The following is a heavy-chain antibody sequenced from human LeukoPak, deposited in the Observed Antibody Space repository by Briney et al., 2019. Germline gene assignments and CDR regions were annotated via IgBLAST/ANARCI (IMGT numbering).Heavy chain of an antibody. D-gene: IGHD3-22*01. J-gene: IGHJ4*02. V-gene: IGHV3-33*01. CDR2: IWYDGSNK. CDR1: GFTFSSYG. CDR3: ARAFGYYAHFDY. Sequence: PGRSLRLSCAASGFTFSSYGMHWVRQAPGKGLEGVAVIWYDGSNKYYADSVKGRFTISRDNSKNTLYLQMNSLRAEDTAVYYCARAFGYYAHFDYWGQGTLVTVSS.